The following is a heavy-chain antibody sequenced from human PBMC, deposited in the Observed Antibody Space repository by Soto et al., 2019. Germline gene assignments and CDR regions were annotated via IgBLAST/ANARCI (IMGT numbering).Heavy chain of an antibody. J-gene: IGHJ2*01. D-gene: IGHD7-27*01. V-gene: IGHV3-23*01. CDR1: GFTFINYA. Sequence: EVQVLESGGGLVQPGGSLRLSCAGSGFTFINYAMNWVRQAPGKGLEWVSSISGGGDAAFFPDSVRGRFTISRDNSKNTVTLNMNSLGVDDTAVYYCARKILGSTTRPNYWYFDLWGRGTLVTVSS. CDR2: ISGGGDAA. CDR3: ARKILGSTTRPNYWYFDL.